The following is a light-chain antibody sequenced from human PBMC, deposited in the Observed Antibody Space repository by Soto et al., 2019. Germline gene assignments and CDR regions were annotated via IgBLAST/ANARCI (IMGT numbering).Light chain of an antibody. Sequence: QSALTPPRSVSGSPGQSVTISCAGTNSDVGGYNYVSWYQQHSGKAPKLMIYDVTKRPSGVPDRFSGSKSGNTASLTISGLQADDEADYYCCSYAGNYIYVFGTGTKLTVL. CDR3: CSYAGNYIYV. CDR2: DVT. V-gene: IGLV2-11*01. J-gene: IGLJ1*01. CDR1: NSDVGGYNY.